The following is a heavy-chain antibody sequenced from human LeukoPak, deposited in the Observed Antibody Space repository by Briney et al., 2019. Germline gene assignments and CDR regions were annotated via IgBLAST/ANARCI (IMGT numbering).Heavy chain of an antibody. CDR3: ASSSSGNYNC. CDR2: ISDAGRSE. D-gene: IGHD1-26*01. CDR1: GFSFRNYG. V-gene: IGHV3-30*03. J-gene: IGHJ4*02. Sequence: GGSLRLSCVASGFSFRNYGMHWVRQAPGKGMEWVAVISDAGRSENYADSVKGRFTISKDNSRNTLYLQMNSLRVEDTAVYYCASSSSGNYNCWGQGTLVTVSS.